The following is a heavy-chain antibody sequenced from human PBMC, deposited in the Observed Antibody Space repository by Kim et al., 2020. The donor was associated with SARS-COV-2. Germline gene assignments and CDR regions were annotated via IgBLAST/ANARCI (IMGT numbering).Heavy chain of an antibody. Sequence: KSRVTISVDTSKNQFSRKLSSVTAADTAVYYCARRAAAGTVRPSLHAFDIWGQGTMVTVSS. CDR3: ARRAAAGTVRPSLHAFDI. J-gene: IGHJ3*02. V-gene: IGHV4-39*01. D-gene: IGHD6-13*01.